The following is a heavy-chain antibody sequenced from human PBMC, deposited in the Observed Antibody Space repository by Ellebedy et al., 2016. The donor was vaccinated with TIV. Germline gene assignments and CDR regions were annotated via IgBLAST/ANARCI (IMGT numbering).Heavy chain of an antibody. D-gene: IGHD3-10*01. V-gene: IGHV3-7*01. CDR1: GFTFSDYW. CDR2: IKQDGSEK. Sequence: PGGSLRLSCAASGFTFSDYWMSWVRQAPGKGLEWVANIKQDGSEKLYVDSVKGRFTISRDNAKNSLYLQMSSLRAEDTAVYYCARDQGWAYPGSTRFDYWGQGTLVTVSS. CDR3: ARDQGWAYPGSTRFDY. J-gene: IGHJ4*03.